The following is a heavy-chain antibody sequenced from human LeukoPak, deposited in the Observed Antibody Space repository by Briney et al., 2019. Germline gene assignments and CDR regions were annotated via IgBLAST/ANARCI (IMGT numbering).Heavy chain of an antibody. J-gene: IGHJ5*02. CDR3: ARVPLGEFKGFDP. V-gene: IGHV3-74*01. CDR1: GFTFSSYW. Sequence: GGSLRLSCEASGFTFSSYWMHWVRQAPGKGLVWVSRINSDGSSTSYADSVKGRFTISRDNAKNTLYLQMNSLRAEDTAVYYCARVPLGEFKGFDPWGQGTLVTVSS. CDR2: INSDGSST. D-gene: IGHD3-10*01.